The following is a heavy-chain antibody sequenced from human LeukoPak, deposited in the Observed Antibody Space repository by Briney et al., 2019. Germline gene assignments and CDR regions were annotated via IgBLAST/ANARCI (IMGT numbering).Heavy chain of an antibody. D-gene: IGHD6-19*01. J-gene: IGHJ4*02. Sequence: PGGSLRLSCAASGYTFSSNRMHWVRQAPGKGLVCVSRIKNDGSGTYADSVKGRFTISRDNAKNTLYLQMNSLRAEDTAVYYCARAAVPGTFDYWGQGTLVTVSS. CDR3: ARAAVPGTFDY. CDR1: GYTFSSNR. V-gene: IGHV3-74*01. CDR2: IKNDGSGT.